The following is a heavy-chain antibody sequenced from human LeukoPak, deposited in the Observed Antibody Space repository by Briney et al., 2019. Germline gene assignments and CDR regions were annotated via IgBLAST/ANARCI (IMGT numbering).Heavy chain of an antibody. Sequence: RGSLRLSCAASGFTFSSYSMNWVRQAPGKGLEWVSYISSSSSTIYYADSVKGRFTISRDNAKNSLYLQMNSLRDEDTAVYYCASRTYYDFWSGYYTPYYYGMDVWGQGTTVTVSS. D-gene: IGHD3-3*01. J-gene: IGHJ6*02. CDR1: GFTFSSYS. CDR2: ISSSSSTI. V-gene: IGHV3-48*02. CDR3: ASRTYYDFWSGYYTPYYYGMDV.